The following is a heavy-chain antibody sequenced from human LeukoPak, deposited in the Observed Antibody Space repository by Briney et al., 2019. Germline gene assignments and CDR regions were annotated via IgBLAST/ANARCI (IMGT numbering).Heavy chain of an antibody. D-gene: IGHD1-26*01. J-gene: IGHJ4*02. CDR3: ARHWFRFGATSDFDY. V-gene: IGHV4-59*08. CDR2: MYNSGST. CDR1: GGSISSYY. Sequence: SETLSLTCTASGGSISSYYRSWIRQPPGKGLEWIGYMYNSGSTNYNPSLKSRVTISIDTSKNQFSLKLSSVTAADTAVYYCARHWFRFGATSDFDYWGQGTLVTVSS.